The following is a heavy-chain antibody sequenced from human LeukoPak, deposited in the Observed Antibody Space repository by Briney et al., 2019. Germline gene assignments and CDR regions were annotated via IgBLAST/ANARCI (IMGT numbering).Heavy chain of an antibody. Sequence: GESLKISCKGSGYSFTSHWIGWVRQMPGKGLEWMGIIYPGDSDTRYSPSFQGQVTISADKSISTAYLQWSSLKASDTAMYYCARIEMLWSGYQNWFDPWGQGTLVTVSS. D-gene: IGHD3-3*01. CDR2: IYPGDSDT. CDR3: ARIEMLWSGYQNWFDP. CDR1: GYSFTSHW. V-gene: IGHV5-51*01. J-gene: IGHJ5*02.